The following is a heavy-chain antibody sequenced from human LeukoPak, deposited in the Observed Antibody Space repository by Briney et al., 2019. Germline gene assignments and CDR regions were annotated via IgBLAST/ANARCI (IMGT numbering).Heavy chain of an antibody. V-gene: IGHV3-30*02. Sequence: PGGSLRLSCAASGFTFSSYGMHWVRQAPGKGPEWVAFIRYDGSNKYYADSVKGRFTISRDNSKNTLYLQMNSLRAEDTAVYYCAKDQGIVGATTFDYWGQGTLVTVSS. CDR2: IRYDGSNK. CDR3: AKDQGIVGATTFDY. D-gene: IGHD1-26*01. CDR1: GFTFSSYG. J-gene: IGHJ4*02.